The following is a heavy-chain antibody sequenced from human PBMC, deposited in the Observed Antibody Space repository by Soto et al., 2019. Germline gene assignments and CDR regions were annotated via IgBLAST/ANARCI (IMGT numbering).Heavy chain of an antibody. CDR2: IYYSGST. CDR3: AIAVAGINWFDP. Sequence: QVQLQESGPGLVKPSETLSLTCTVSGGSVSSGSYYWSWIRQPPGKGLAWIGYIYYSGSTNYNPSLKSRVIISGDTSKTQFSLKLSSVTAADTAVYYCAIAVAGINWFDPWGQGTLVTVSA. V-gene: IGHV4-61*01. D-gene: IGHD6-19*01. CDR1: GGSVSSGSYY. J-gene: IGHJ5*02.